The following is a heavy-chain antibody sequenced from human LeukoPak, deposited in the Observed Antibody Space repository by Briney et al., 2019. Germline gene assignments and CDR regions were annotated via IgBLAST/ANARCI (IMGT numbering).Heavy chain of an antibody. CDR3: AKEFERITMIVVVNN. J-gene: IGHJ4*02. CDR1: GFTFSSYA. Sequence: PGGSLRLSCAASGFTFSSYAMSWVGQAPGKGVEGVSAISGSGGSTYYADSVEGRFTISRDNSKNTLYLQMNSLRAEDTAVYYCAKEFERITMIVVVNNWGQGTLVTVSS. CDR2: ISGSGGST. D-gene: IGHD3-22*01. V-gene: IGHV3-23*01.